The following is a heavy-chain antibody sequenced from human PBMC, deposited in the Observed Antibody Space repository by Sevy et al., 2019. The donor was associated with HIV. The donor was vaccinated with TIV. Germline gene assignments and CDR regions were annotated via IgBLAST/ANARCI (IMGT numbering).Heavy chain of an antibody. V-gene: IGHV3-23*01. Sequence: GGSLRLSCAASGFTFSNYAMSWVRQAPGKGLEWVSTFSFGCGKINYADSVKGRFTISRDNSKNTLYLQMNSLRAEDTAIYYCAREGCSKPHDYWGQGTLVTVS. CDR3: AREGCSKPHDY. D-gene: IGHD2-2*01. CDR2: FSFGCGKI. J-gene: IGHJ4*02. CDR1: GFTFSNYA.